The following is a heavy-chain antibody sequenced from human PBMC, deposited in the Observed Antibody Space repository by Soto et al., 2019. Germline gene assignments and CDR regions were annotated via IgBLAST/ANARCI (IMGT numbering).Heavy chain of an antibody. V-gene: IGHV3-33*01. CDR1: GFTFSSYG. D-gene: IGHD6-13*01. CDR3: ARDRVLGGGQQLVRLAY. Sequence: QVQLVESGGGVVQPGRSLRLSCAASGFTFSSYGMHWVRQAPGKGLEWVAVIWYDGSNKYYADSVNGRFTISRDNSKNTLYLQMHSLRAEDTAVYYCARDRVLGGGQQLVRLAYWGQGTLVTVSS. CDR2: IWYDGSNK. J-gene: IGHJ4*02.